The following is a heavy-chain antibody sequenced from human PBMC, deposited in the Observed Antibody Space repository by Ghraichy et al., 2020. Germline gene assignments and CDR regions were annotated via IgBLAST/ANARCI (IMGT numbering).Heavy chain of an antibody. CDR1: GFSFSSFW. J-gene: IGHJ4*02. CDR3: GRVIGGYDVIDS. Sequence: GALRLSCAASGFSFSSFWMSWVRQAPGKGLEWVANINKDGSQKYYVDSVEGRFTISRDNAKNSLYLQMNSLGAEDTAVYYCGRVIGGYDVIDSWGQGTLVTVSS. CDR2: INKDGSQK. V-gene: IGHV3-7*01. D-gene: IGHD5-12*01.